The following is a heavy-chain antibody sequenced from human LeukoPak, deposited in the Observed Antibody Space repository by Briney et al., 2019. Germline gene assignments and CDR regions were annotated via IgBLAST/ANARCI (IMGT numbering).Heavy chain of an antibody. Sequence: PSETLSLTCAVYGGSVGDYYWLWVRQPPGKGLEWIGEINHSGRTNYNPSLKSRVTISVDTSKNKFSLRLTSVTAADTAVYYCARDGGSSNYCFDPWGQGTLVTVSS. CDR3: ARDGGSSNYCFDP. CDR2: INHSGRT. CDR1: GGSVGDYY. D-gene: IGHD4-11*01. V-gene: IGHV4-34*01. J-gene: IGHJ5*02.